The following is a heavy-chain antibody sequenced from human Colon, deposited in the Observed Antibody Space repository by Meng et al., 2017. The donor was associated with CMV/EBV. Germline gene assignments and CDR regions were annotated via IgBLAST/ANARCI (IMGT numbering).Heavy chain of an antibody. Sequence: ASVKVSCKASGYIFNKHGINWVRQPPGQGLEWMGWINLWNGNIEYAQKFQGRITLTTDESTSTVYMELRSLTSDDTAVYYCARDLFSPGGNSCFDYWGQGTVVTVSS. J-gene: IGHJ4*02. V-gene: IGHV1-18*01. CDR2: INLWNGNI. CDR3: ARDLFSPGGNSCFDY. CDR1: GYIFNKHG. D-gene: IGHD3-16*01.